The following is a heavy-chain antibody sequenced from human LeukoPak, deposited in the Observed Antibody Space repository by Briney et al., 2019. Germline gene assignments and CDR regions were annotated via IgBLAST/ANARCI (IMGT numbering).Heavy chain of an antibody. Sequence: PGGSLRLSCAASGFTFSSYAMSGVRQAPGKGLEGVSAISGSGGSTYYGDSVKGRFTISRDNYKNTMYLQMNSMRAEDTAVYYCAKYLEADYYYYYMDVWGKGTTVTVSS. D-gene: IGHD3-3*01. J-gene: IGHJ6*03. V-gene: IGHV3-23*01. CDR3: AKYLEADYYYYYMDV. CDR1: GFTFSSYA. CDR2: ISGSGGST.